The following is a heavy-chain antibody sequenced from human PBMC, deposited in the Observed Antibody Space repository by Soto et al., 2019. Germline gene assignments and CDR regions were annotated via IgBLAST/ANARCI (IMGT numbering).Heavy chain of an antibody. CDR3: AKEMYPRTVLDSSSPWGDY. D-gene: IGHD6-6*01. V-gene: IGHV3-30*18. J-gene: IGHJ4*02. CDR2: MSYAGTYK. CDR1: GFTFSDYG. Sequence: PGGSLRLSCAVSGFTFSDYGMHWVRQAPGKGLEWVAVMSYAGTYKYYADSVKGRFTISRDHSGNTLFLQMNSLRLEDTAVYFCAKEMYPRTVLDSSSPWGDYWGQGTLVTVSS.